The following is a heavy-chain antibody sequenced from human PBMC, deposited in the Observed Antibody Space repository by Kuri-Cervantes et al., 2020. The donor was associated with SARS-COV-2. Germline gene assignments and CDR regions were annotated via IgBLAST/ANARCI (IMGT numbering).Heavy chain of an antibody. Sequence: SQTLSLTCAISGDSVSSNSAAWNWIRQSPSRGLEWLGRTYLRPKWYNDYAVSVKSRITINPDTSKKQFSLQLNSVTPEDTAVYYCARGGSMIVVRRYFDYWGQGTLVTVSS. CDR3: ARGGSMIVVRRYFDY. D-gene: IGHD3-22*01. CDR1: GDSVSSNSAA. V-gene: IGHV6-1*01. J-gene: IGHJ4*02. CDR2: TYLRPKWYN.